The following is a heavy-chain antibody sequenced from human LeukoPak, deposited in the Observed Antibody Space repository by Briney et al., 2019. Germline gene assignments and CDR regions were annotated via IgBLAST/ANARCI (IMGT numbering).Heavy chain of an antibody. CDR1: GFTFSSFS. V-gene: IGHV3-21*01. CDR2: ISSFSSYI. Sequence: GGSLRLSCAASGFTFSSFSMNWVRQAPGKGLEWVSSISSFSSYIYYADSVKGRFTISRDNAKNSLYLQVNSLRAEDTAMYYCARWFDCSGGSCYVENNWGQGTLVTVSS. CDR3: ARWFDCSGGSCYVENN. J-gene: IGHJ4*02. D-gene: IGHD2-15*01.